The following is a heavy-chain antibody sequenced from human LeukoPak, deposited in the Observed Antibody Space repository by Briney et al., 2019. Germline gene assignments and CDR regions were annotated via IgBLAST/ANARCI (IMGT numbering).Heavy chain of an antibody. V-gene: IGHV4-4*07. Sequence: PSEPLSLTCTVSGGSISSYYWSWIRQPAGKGLEWIGRFYSGGSTDYNPSLKSRVTMSVDTSKNQFSLKLSSVTAADTAVYYCARVYSGYDLPGSLANYYFDYWGQGTLATVSS. CDR3: ARVYSGYDLPGSLANYYFDY. CDR1: GGSISSYY. D-gene: IGHD5-12*01. CDR2: FYSGGST. J-gene: IGHJ4*02.